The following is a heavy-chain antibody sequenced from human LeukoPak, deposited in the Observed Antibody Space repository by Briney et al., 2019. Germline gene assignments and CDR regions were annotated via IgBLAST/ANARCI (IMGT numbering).Heavy chain of an antibody. D-gene: IGHD3-22*01. CDR1: GFTFSSYG. Sequence: GGSLRLSCAASGFTFSSYGMHWVRQAPGKGLEWVAVISYDGSNKYYADSVKGRFTISRDNSKNTLYLQMNSLRAEDTAVYYCARGYDSSGYHDYWGQGTLVTVSS. CDR2: ISYDGSNK. J-gene: IGHJ4*02. V-gene: IGHV3-30*03. CDR3: ARGYDSSGYHDY.